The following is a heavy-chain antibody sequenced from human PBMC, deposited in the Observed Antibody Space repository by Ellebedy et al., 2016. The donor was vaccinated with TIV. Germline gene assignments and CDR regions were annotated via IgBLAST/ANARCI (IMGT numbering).Heavy chain of an antibody. V-gene: IGHV3-23*01. CDR3: AKDIELSY. Sequence: GESLKISXAASGFTFSSAAMSWVRQAPGKGLEWVSLISSSGRNTYYADSVKGRFTISRDDSKNTLYLQMNSLRAEDTAAYYCAKDIELSYWGQGSLATVSS. CDR2: ISSSGRNT. J-gene: IGHJ4*02. D-gene: IGHD5-18*01. CDR1: GFTFSSAA.